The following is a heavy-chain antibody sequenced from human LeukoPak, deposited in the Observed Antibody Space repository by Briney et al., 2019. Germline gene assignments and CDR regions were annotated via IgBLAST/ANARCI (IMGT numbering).Heavy chain of an antibody. CDR2: IYYSGRI. D-gene: IGHD2/OR15-2a*01. J-gene: IGHJ4*02. CDR3: ARGPNRYYFDY. CDR1: GGSISSYY. Sequence: SETLSLTCTVSGGSISSYYWSWIRQPPGKGLEWTGYIYYSGRINYNPSLKSRVTISVDTSKNQFSLKLSSVTAADTAVYYCARGPNRYYFDYWGQGTLVTVSS. V-gene: IGHV4-59*01.